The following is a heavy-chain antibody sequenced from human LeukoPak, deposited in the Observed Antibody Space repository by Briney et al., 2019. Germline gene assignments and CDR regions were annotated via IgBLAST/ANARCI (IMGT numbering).Heavy chain of an antibody. D-gene: IGHD4-17*01. CDR3: ARDLVAVTKGFDI. CDR2: ISYIGST. J-gene: IGHJ3*02. V-gene: IGHV4-59*11. CDR1: DDSFSSHY. Sequence: SETLSLACAVSDDSFSSHYWTWIRQPPGKGLEWIGYISYIGSTNYNPSLKSRVTISIDTSKNQFSLKLSSVTAADTAVYYCARDLVAVTKGFDIWGQGTMVSVSS.